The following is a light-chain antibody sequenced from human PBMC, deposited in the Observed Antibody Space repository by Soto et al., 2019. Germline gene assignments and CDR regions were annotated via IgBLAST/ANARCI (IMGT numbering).Light chain of an antibody. Sequence: EIVMTQSPATLSVSPGERATLSCRANQSVSSNLAWYQQKPGQAPRLLIYGAFTRAIGIPARFSGSGSGTEFTLTISSLQSEDFAVYYCQQYNNWPSWTFGQGTKVEIK. V-gene: IGKV3-15*01. J-gene: IGKJ1*01. CDR3: QQYNNWPSWT. CDR1: QSVSSN. CDR2: GAF.